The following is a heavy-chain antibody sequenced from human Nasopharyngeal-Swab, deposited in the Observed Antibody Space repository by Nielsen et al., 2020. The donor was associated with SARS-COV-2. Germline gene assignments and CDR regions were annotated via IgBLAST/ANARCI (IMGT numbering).Heavy chain of an antibody. Sequence: RQAPGKGLEWIGEINHSGSTNYNPSLKSRVTISVDTSKNQFSLKLSSVTAADTAVYYCAREHGIAAAGTVGMDVWGQGTTVTVSS. CDR3: AREHGIAAAGTVGMDV. V-gene: IGHV4-34*01. CDR2: INHSGST. D-gene: IGHD6-13*01. J-gene: IGHJ6*02.